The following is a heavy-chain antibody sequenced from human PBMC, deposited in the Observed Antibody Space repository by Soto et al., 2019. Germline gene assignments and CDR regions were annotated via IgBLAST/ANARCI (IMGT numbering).Heavy chain of an antibody. CDR3: ARDKGPGRFDP. V-gene: IGHV1-18*04. J-gene: IGHJ5*02. CDR2: ISAYNGNT. CDR1: GYTFTGYY. Sequence: ASVKVSCKASGYTFTGYYMHWVRQAPGQGLEWMGWISAYNGNTNYAQKLQGRVTMTTDTSTSTAYMELRSLRSDDTAVYYCARDKGPGRFDPWGQGTLVTVSS. D-gene: IGHD2-2*01.